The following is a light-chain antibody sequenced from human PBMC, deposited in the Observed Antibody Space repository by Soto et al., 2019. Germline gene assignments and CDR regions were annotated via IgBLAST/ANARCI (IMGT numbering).Light chain of an antibody. CDR3: QQYNSLWA. CDR2: DAS. V-gene: IGKV1-5*01. CDR1: ESISTW. Sequence: DIQMTLSPSILSASVGDRVTITCRASESISTWLAWYQQKPGKAPKLLIYDASSLEPGVPSTFSGSGSGTEFTLTISSLQPDDFATYYCQQYNSLWAFGHGTKV. J-gene: IGKJ1*01.